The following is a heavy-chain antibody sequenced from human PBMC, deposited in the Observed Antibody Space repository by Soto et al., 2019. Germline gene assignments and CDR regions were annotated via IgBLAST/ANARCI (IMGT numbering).Heavy chain of an antibody. CDR1: GFSLTTSGMI. V-gene: IGHV2-5*02. CDR2: IYWDDDK. CDR3: AQGSYGDYPFDH. D-gene: IGHD4-17*01. Sequence: QITLKESGPMLVKPTQTLTLTCTFSGFSLTTSGMIVGWIRQPPGKALEWLALIYWDDDKRYSPSLKSRLTITRDNSQNHVVLTMTNMDPVDTATYYCAQGSYGDYPFDHWGQGTLVTVSS. J-gene: IGHJ4*02.